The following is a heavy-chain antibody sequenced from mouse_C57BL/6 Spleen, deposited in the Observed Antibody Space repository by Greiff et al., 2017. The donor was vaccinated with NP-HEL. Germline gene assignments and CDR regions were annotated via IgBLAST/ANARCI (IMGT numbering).Heavy chain of an antibody. CDR1: GYTFTSYW. D-gene: IGHD1-1*01. J-gene: IGHJ4*01. Sequence: QVQLQQPGAELVKPGASVKLSCKASGYTFTSYWMQWVKQRPGQGLEWIGEIDPSDSYTNYNQKFKGKATLTVDTSSSTAYMQLSSLTSEDSAVYYCASGGYGKDAMDYWGQGTSVTVSS. CDR2: IDPSDSYT. V-gene: IGHV1-50*01. CDR3: ASGGYGKDAMDY.